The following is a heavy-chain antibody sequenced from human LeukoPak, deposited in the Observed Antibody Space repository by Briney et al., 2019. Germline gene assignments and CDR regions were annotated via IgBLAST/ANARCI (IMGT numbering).Heavy chain of an antibody. Sequence: PGGSLRLSCAASGFTFDDYAMHWVRQAPGKGLEWVANINEDGSEKYYVDSVKGRFTISRGNAKNSLYLQMDSLRAEDTAMYYCARVSPHTPPGYWGQGTLVTVSS. CDR1: GFTFDDYA. CDR3: ARVSPHTPPGY. D-gene: IGHD2-15*01. CDR2: INEDGSEK. V-gene: IGHV3-7*03. J-gene: IGHJ4*02.